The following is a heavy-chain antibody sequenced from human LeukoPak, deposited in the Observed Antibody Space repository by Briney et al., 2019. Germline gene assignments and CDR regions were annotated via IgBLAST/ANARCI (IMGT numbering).Heavy chain of an antibody. Sequence: GRSLRLSCAASGFTFSSYWMSWVRQAPGKGLEWVANIKQDGSEKYYVDSVKGRFTISRDNAKNSLYLQMNSLRAEDTAVYYCAREAYHDFWSGYFFDYWGQGTLVTVSS. CDR2: IKQDGSEK. CDR1: GFTFSSYW. D-gene: IGHD3-3*01. V-gene: IGHV3-7*01. CDR3: AREAYHDFWSGYFFDY. J-gene: IGHJ4*02.